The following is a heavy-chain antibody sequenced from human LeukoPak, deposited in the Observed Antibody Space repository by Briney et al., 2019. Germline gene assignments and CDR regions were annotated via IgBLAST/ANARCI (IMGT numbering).Heavy chain of an antibody. J-gene: IGHJ5*02. CDR2: IGKAGDT. CDR1: GFAFSTSD. V-gene: IGHV3-13*01. Sequence: GGSLRLSCAASGFAFSTSDMHWVRQAAGQGLEWVSGIGKAGDTYYLDSVRGRFTIFRENDENSVYLQMNNLRTGDTAVYYCARGDYMGFDPWGQGTLVTVSS. D-gene: IGHD4-11*01. CDR3: ARGDYMGFDP.